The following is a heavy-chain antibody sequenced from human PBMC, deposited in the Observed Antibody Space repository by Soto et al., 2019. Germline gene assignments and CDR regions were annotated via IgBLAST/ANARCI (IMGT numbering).Heavy chain of an antibody. D-gene: IGHD3-9*01. V-gene: IGHV4-34*01. CDR3: ARGGSNDWQVAFDI. J-gene: IGHJ3*02. Sequence: PSETVSLTCVVSGGSFSTYYYNWIRQSPGKGLEWIGEINHSGNNNYSPSLKSRVTMSLDTSKNQFSLKLTSVTAADTAVYYCARGGSNDWQVAFDIWGQGTMVTVSS. CDR1: GGSFSTYY. CDR2: INHSGNN.